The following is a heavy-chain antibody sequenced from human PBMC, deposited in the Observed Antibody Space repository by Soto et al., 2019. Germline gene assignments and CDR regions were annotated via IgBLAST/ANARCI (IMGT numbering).Heavy chain of an antibody. CDR1: GGTSSSYT. CDR3: ARDLSSIAAATRVGPHDAFDI. CDR2: IIPILGIA. V-gene: IGHV1-69*04. Sequence: SVKVSCKASGGTSSSYTISWVRQAPGQGLEWMGRIIPILGIANYAQKFQGRVTITADKSTSTAYMELSSLRSEDTAVYYCARDLSSIAAATRVGPHDAFDIWGQRTTVTVSS. D-gene: IGHD6-13*01. J-gene: IGHJ3*02.